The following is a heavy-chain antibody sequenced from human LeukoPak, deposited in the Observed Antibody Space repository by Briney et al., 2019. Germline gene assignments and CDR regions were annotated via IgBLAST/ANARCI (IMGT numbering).Heavy chain of an antibody. CDR1: GFTFDDYA. J-gene: IGHJ4*02. Sequence: GRSLRLSCAASGFTFDDYAMHWVRQAPGKGLEWVSGISWNSGSIGYADSVKGRFTISRDNAKNSLYLQMNSLRAEDMALYYCAKGTYSSSSSGFDYWGRGTLVTVSS. V-gene: IGHV3-9*03. D-gene: IGHD6-6*01. CDR3: AKGTYSSSSSGFDY. CDR2: ISWNSGSI.